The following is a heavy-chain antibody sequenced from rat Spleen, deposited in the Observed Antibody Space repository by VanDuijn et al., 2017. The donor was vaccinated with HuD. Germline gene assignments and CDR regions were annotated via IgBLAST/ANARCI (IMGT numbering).Heavy chain of an antibody. D-gene: IGHD1-11*01. CDR3: ARHYGGYSEYVMDA. CDR1: GFNFNDYW. CDR2: ITNTGGST. J-gene: IGHJ4*01. Sequence: EVKLVESGGGLVQPGRSLRLSCAASGFNFNDYWMAWVRQAPTKGLEWVASITNTGGSTYYPDSVKGRFTISRDNAKSTLYLQMDSLRSEDTATYYCARHYGGYSEYVMDAWGQGASVTVSS. V-gene: IGHV5-25*01.